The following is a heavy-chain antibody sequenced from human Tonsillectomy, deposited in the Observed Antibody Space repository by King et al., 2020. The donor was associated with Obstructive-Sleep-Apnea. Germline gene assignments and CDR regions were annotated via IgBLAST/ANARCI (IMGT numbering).Heavy chain of an antibody. CDR3: AREDYYPSSGYYPFFDY. D-gene: IGHD3-22*01. CDR2: IYTSGST. J-gene: IGHJ4*02. V-gene: IGHV4-4*07. CDR1: GGSISTYY. Sequence: QLQESGPGLVKPSETLSLTCTVSGGSISTYYWSWIRQPAGKGLEWIGQIYTSGSTNYNSSLKSRVTMSVDTSKNQFSLKLTSVTAADTAVYFCAREDYYPSSGYYPFFDYWGQGTLVTVSS.